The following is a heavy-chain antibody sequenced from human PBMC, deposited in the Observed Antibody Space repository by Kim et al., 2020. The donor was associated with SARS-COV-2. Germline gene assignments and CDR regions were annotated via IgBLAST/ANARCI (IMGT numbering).Heavy chain of an antibody. CDR3: AKCPVGFYGMDV. V-gene: IGHV3-23*01. J-gene: IGHJ6*02. D-gene: IGHD1-26*01. Sequence: GGSLRLSCAASGFTFSSCAMTWVRQAPGKGLEWVSAIGSSVGSTYYADSVKGRFTISRDNSKNTLYLQMNSLRAEDTAVYYCAKCPVGFYGMDVWGQGTTVTVSS. CDR1: GFTFSSCA. CDR2: IGSSVGST.